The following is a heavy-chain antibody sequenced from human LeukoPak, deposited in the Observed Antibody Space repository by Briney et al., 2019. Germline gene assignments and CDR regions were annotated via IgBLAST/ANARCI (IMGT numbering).Heavy chain of an antibody. V-gene: IGHV3-21*04. J-gene: IGHJ4*02. CDR1: GFTFSTYS. CDR2: ISSSSSFI. Sequence: PGGSLRLSCEASGFTFSTYSISWVRQAPGKGLEWVSSISSSSSFIYYADSVKGRFTISRDNAKNSLYLQMNSLRAEDTAVYYCAKDHESDGHPCLDHWGQGALVVVSS. CDR3: AKDHESDGHPCLDH. D-gene: IGHD2-21*01.